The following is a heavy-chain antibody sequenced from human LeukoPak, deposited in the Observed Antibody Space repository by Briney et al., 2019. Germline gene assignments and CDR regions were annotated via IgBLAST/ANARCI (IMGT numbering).Heavy chain of an antibody. CDR3: ARDALGKGVDY. CDR1: GLPFNSCR. Sequence: GGSLTLARAPSGLPFNSCRVHWARHAPGDGREGVSSISSSSSYTYYADSVKGRFTISRDTAKNSLYLQMNSLRAEDTAVYYCARDALGKGVDYWGQGTLVTVSS. V-gene: IGHV3-21*01. J-gene: IGHJ4*02. D-gene: IGHD3-16*01. CDR2: ISSSSSYT.